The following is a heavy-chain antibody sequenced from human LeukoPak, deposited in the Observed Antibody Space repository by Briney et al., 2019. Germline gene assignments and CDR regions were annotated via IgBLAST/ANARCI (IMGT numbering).Heavy chain of an antibody. CDR1: GFTFTSYS. J-gene: IGHJ3*02. D-gene: IGHD4-17*01. CDR2: ISGGGGST. CDR3: ARRLGYGDYDAFDI. Sequence: GGSLRLSCAASGFTFTSYSMNWVRQAPGKGLEWVPTISGGGGSTYYADSVKGRFTISRDNSKNTLYLQMNSLRAEDTAVYYCARRLGYGDYDAFDIWGQGTMVTVSS. V-gene: IGHV3-23*01.